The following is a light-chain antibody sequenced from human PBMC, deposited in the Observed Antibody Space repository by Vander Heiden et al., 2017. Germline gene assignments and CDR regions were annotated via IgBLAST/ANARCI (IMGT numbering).Light chain of an antibody. V-gene: IGLV2-23*02. Sequence: QSALTQPASAPGSPGQSITISCTGTSNDIRSYNLVSWYQQHPGEAPKLIIYEVTKRPLGVSSRFSGSKSGNTASLTISGLQAEDEAHYHCCSYAGSRTVVFGGGTSLTVL. CDR2: EVT. CDR1: SNDIRSYNL. J-gene: IGLJ2*01. CDR3: CSYAGSRTVV.